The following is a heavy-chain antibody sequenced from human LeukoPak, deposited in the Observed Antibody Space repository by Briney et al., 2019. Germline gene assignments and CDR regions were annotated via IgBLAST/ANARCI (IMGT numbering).Heavy chain of an antibody. CDR1: GGSISSGSYY. Sequence: SETLSLTCTVSGGSISSGSYYWSWIRQPAGKGLEWIGCIYTSGSTSYNPSLKSRVTMSLDASKNQFSLELNSVTPADTAVYYCARGGNYWPQWWFDPWGRGTLVSVSS. CDR2: IYTSGST. J-gene: IGHJ5*02. V-gene: IGHV4-61*10. CDR3: ARGGNYWPQWWFDP. D-gene: IGHD1-26*01.